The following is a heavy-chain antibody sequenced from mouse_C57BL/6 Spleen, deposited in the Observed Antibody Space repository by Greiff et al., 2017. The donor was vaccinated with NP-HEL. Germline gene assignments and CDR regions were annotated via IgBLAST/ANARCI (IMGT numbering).Heavy chain of an antibody. D-gene: IGHD1-1*01. CDR3: ARWDYYGTQPAMDY. Sequence: QVQLQQSGAELARPGASVKLSCKASGYTFTSYGISWVKQRTGQGLEWIGEIYPRSGNTYYNEKFKGKATLTADKSSSTAYMELRSLASEDSAVYFCARWDYYGTQPAMDYWGQGTSVTVSS. CDR2: IYPRSGNT. J-gene: IGHJ4*01. CDR1: GYTFTSYG. V-gene: IGHV1-81*01.